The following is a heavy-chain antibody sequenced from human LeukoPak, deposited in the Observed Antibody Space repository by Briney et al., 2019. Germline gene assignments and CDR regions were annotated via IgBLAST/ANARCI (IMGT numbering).Heavy chain of an antibody. CDR1: GYTFTSYG. CDR2: ICAYNGNT. J-gene: IGHJ5*02. V-gene: IGHV1-18*01. CDR3: ARDLVVAATRRIDP. Sequence: ASVKVSCKASGYTFTSYGISWVRQAPGPGLELMGRICAYNGNTNYAQKHQGRVPMTTDTSTSTAYRELRSLRSDDTAVYYCARDLVVAATRRIDPWGQGTLVTVSS. D-gene: IGHD2-15*01.